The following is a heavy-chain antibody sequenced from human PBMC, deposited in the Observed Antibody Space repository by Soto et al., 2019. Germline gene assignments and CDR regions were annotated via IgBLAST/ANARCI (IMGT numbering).Heavy chain of an antibody. V-gene: IGHV3-74*01. CDR1: GFTFTTFSSYW. Sequence: HPGGSLRLYCAASGFTFTTFSSYWMHWVRQTPGQGLVWVSRINGDGSRATYADSVKGRFTISRDNAQDTLYLQMDSLRAEDTAMYYCATSGVDSGFYFDCWGQGTPVTVSS. CDR3: ATSGVDSGFYFDC. D-gene: IGHD3-10*01. J-gene: IGHJ4*02. CDR2: INGDGSRA.